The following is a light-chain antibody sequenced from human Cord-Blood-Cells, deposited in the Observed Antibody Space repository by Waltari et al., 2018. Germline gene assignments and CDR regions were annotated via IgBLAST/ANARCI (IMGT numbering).Light chain of an antibody. Sequence: DIVMPQSPDSLAVSLGERATINCKSSQSVLSSSNNKNYLAWYQQKPGQPPKLLIYWASTRESGVPDRFSGSGSGTDFTLTISSLQAEDVAVYYCQQYYSTPYTFGQGTKLEIK. J-gene: IGKJ2*01. CDR3: QQYYSTPYT. CDR1: QSVLSSSNNKNY. V-gene: IGKV4-1*01. CDR2: WAS.